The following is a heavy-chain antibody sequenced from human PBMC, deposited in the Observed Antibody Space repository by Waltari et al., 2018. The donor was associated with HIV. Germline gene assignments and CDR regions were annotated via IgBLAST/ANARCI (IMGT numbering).Heavy chain of an antibody. CDR1: GFIFRDFA. CDR3: AREGIVAAPFDF. D-gene: IGHD2-15*01. CDR2: ISRYGSSK. Sequence: QVQLVESGGGLVQPGGSLRLSCAACGFIFRDFAIHWVRQAPGKGLEWVAVISRYGSSKCYAESVQGRFTISIDNSKNSLHLHMNSLRPKDTAVYDCAREGIVAAPFDFWGLGTLVTVSS. V-gene: IGHV3-30*01. J-gene: IGHJ4*02.